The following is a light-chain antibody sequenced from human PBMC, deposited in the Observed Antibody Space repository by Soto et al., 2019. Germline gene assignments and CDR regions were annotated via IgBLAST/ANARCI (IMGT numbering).Light chain of an antibody. J-gene: IGLJ1*01. Sequence: QSALTRPASVSGSPGQSITISCSGTSSDIGSYDHVAWFQQFPGKTPKLMIYSVSNRPSGVSYRFSGSKSGNTASLTISALQAEDEADYYCISYTVSRSYVFGTGTKVTVL. CDR2: SVS. CDR3: ISYTVSRSYV. V-gene: IGLV2-14*01. CDR1: SSDIGSYDH.